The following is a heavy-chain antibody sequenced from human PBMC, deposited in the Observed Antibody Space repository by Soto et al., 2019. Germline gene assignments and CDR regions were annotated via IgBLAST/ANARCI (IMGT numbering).Heavy chain of an antibody. CDR3: ARSLWFGELH. D-gene: IGHD3-10*01. J-gene: IGHJ4*02. Sequence: QITLRETGPTLVKPTQTLTLTCSFSGFSLSTTGVGVGWIRQSPGKALEWLAIIYWDNDKRYSPSLKSRVTITKDTSKNQVVLTVTNTDPVDTGTYYFARSLWFGELHWGQGALVTVSS. CDR1: GFSLSTTGVG. V-gene: IGHV2-5*02. CDR2: IYWDNDK.